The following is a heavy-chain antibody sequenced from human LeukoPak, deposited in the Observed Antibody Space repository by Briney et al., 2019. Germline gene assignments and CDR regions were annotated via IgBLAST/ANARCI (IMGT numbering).Heavy chain of an antibody. J-gene: IGHJ4*02. D-gene: IGHD5-18*01. Sequence: SGPTLVNPTQTLTLTSTFSGFSLSTSGVGVGWIRQPPGKALEWLALIYWDDDKRYSPSLMSRLTITKDTSKNRVVLTMTTMDPVDTATYFCAHSKYTYGLEFDYWGQGTLVTVSS. CDR2: IYWDDDK. V-gene: IGHV2-5*02. CDR3: AHSKYTYGLEFDY. CDR1: GFSLSTSGVG.